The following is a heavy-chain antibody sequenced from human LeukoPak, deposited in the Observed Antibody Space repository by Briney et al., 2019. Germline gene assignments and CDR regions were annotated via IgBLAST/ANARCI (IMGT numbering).Heavy chain of an antibody. J-gene: IGHJ4*02. CDR3: ARGRSTGYPYYFEY. V-gene: IGHV3-23*01. CDR2: LSASGAAT. Sequence: GGSLRLSCSASGFTFSTYAMTWVRQAPGKGLEWVSALSASGAATKYADSVQGRFTISRDNSKNTVSLQMSGLRSEDTAVYYCARGRSTGYPYYFEYWGQGTLVTVSS. D-gene: IGHD5-12*01. CDR1: GFTFSTYA.